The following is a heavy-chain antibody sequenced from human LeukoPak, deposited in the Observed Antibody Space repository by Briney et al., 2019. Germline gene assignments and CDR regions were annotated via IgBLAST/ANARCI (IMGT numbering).Heavy chain of an antibody. CDR3: ARDGPTNWFDP. CDR2: ISYDGSNK. CDR1: GFTFSSYA. J-gene: IGHJ5*02. V-gene: IGHV3-30-3*01. Sequence: GGSLRLSCAASGFTFSSYAMHWVRQAPGKGLEWVAVISYDGSNKYYADSVKGRFTISRDNSKNTLYLQMNSPRAEDTAVYYCARDGPTNWFDPWGQGTLVTVSS.